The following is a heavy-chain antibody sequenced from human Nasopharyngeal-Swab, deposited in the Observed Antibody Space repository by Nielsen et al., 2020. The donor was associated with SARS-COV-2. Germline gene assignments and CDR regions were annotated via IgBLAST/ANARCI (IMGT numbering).Heavy chain of an antibody. V-gene: IGHV1-69*06. CDR3: ASTPNDYDSSGYYFDY. D-gene: IGHD3-22*01. J-gene: IGHJ4*02. CDR1: GGTFSSYA. CDR2: IIPIFGTA. Sequence: SAKVSCNASGGTFSSYAISWVRQAPGQGLEWMGGIIPIFGTANYAQKFQGRVTITADKSTSTAYMELSSLRSEDTAVYYCASTPNDYDSSGYYFDYWGQGTLVTVSS.